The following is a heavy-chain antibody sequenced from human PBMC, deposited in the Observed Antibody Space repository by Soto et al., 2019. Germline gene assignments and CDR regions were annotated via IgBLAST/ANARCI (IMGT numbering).Heavy chain of an antibody. Sequence: GGSLRLSCAASGFTFSSYAMSWVRQAPGKGLEWVSAISGSGSSIYYADSVKGRFTISRDNSKNTLYLQMNSLRAEDTAVYYCAKVRGLVAAVTDSDFDFWGQGTLVTVSS. V-gene: IGHV3-23*01. CDR3: AKVRGLVAAVTDSDFDF. J-gene: IGHJ4*02. CDR2: ISGSGSSI. CDR1: GFTFSSYA. D-gene: IGHD5-12*01.